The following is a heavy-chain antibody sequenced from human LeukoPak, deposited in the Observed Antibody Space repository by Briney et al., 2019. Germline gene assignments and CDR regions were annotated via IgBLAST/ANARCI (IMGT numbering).Heavy chain of an antibody. CDR2: INPSGGST. V-gene: IGHV1-46*01. D-gene: IGHD2-2*02. CDR3: ARVAAEVVGVPGAIGFGWLRRDYYYMDV. CDR1: EYTFTGYY. J-gene: IGHJ6*03. Sequence: GASVKVSCKASEYTFTGYYMHWVRQAPGEGLEWMGIINPSGGSTSYAQKFQGRVTMTRDMSTSTVYMELSSLRSEDTAVYYCARVAAEVVGVPGAIGFGWLRRDYYYMDVWGQGTTVTVSS.